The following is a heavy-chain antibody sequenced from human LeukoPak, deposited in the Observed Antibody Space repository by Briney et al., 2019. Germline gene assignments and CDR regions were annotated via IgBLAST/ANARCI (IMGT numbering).Heavy chain of an antibody. V-gene: IGHV1-18*01. D-gene: IGHD6-19*01. CDR1: GYTFTSYG. CDR3: ARHHTGGYSSGWSQFDY. J-gene: IGHJ4*02. CDR2: ISAYNGNT. Sequence: ASVKVSCKASGYTFTSYGISWVRQPPGQGLEWMGWISAYNGNTNYAKKLQGRVTMTTDTSTNTAYMKLRSLRSDDTAVYYCARHHTGGYSSGWSQFDYWGQGTLVTVSS.